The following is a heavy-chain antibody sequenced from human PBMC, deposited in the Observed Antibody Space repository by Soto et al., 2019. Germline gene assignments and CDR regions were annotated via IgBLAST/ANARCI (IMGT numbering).Heavy chain of an antibody. CDR2: IYPRDSDT. Sequence: GESLKISCKVSGDSFTGFWIGWVRQMPGKGLEWLGSIYPRDSDTRYSPSFQGRFTISRDNSKNTLSLQMNNLRAEDTAVYFCARGRYFDGGDYWVANLAFDYWGQGTLVTVSS. CDR1: GDSFTGFW. D-gene: IGHD3-22*01. V-gene: IGHV5-51*01. J-gene: IGHJ4*02. CDR3: ARGRYFDGGDYWVANLAFDY.